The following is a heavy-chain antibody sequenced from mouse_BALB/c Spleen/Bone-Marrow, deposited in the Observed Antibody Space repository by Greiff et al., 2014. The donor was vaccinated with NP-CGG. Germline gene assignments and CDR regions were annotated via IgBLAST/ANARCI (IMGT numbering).Heavy chain of an antibody. CDR3: ARVWYFDY. CDR2: INSNGGST. Sequence: EVQLVESGGGVVQPGGSLKLSCAASGFTFSSYGMSWVRQTPDKRLELVATINSNGGSTYYPDSVKGRFTISRDNAKNTLYLQMSSLKSEDTAMYYCARVWYFDYWGQGTSLTVS. J-gene: IGHJ2*03. CDR1: GFTFSSYG. V-gene: IGHV5-6-3*01.